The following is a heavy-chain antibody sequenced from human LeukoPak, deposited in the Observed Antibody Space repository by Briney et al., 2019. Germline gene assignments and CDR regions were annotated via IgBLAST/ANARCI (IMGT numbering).Heavy chain of an antibody. CDR1: GFTFSDYY. Sequence: GGSLRLSCAASGFTFSDYYMSWIRQAPGKGLEWVSYISSSGSTIYYADSVKGRFTISRDNAKNSLYLQMNSLRAEDTAVYYCADTIYSSSPGYFQHWGQGTLVTVSS. D-gene: IGHD6-13*01. J-gene: IGHJ1*01. CDR2: ISSSGSTI. V-gene: IGHV3-11*01. CDR3: ADTIYSSSPGYFQH.